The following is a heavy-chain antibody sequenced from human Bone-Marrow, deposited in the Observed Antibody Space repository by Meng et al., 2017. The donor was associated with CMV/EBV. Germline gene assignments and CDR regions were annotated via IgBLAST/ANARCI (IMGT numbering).Heavy chain of an antibody. CDR2: ISSSGSTI. D-gene: IGHD6-6*01. Sequence: GESLKISCAASGFTFSSYEMNWVRQAPGKGLEWVSYISSSGSTIYYADSVKGRFTISRDNAKNSLYLQMNSLRAEDTAVYYCAKLEYSSSFHRNWFDPWGQGTLVTVSS. J-gene: IGHJ5*02. CDR3: AKLEYSSSFHRNWFDP. CDR1: GFTFSSYE. V-gene: IGHV3-48*03.